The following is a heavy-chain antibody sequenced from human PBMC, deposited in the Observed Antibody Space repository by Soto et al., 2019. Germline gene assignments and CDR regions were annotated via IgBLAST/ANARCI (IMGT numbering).Heavy chain of an antibody. J-gene: IGHJ6*02. CDR1: GYTLTELS. Sequence: ASVKVSCKVSGYTLTELSMHWVRQAPGKGHEWMGGFDPEDGETIYAQKFQGRVTMTEDTSTDTAYMELSSLRSEDTAVYYCATLVGATGWHYCGMDVWGQGTTVTVSS. CDR2: FDPEDGET. CDR3: ATLVGATGWHYCGMDV. D-gene: IGHD1-26*01. V-gene: IGHV1-24*01.